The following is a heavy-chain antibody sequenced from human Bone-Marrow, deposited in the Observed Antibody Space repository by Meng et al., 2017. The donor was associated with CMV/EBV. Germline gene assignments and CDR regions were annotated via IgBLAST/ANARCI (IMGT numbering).Heavy chain of an antibody. CDR2: IDVSDET. J-gene: IGHJ6*02. CDR3: ARGRLYDSSSGYSHHDNFDL. CDR1: GFTFDNYD. V-gene: IGHV3-13*01. D-gene: IGHD3-3*01. Sequence: GGSLRLSCAASGFTFDNYDMHWVRQAPGKGLEWVSSIDVSDETYYLGAVEGRFTISRESAKNSLDLQMNNMIVGDTAVYYCARGRLYDSSSGYSHHDNFDLWGQGTTVTVS.